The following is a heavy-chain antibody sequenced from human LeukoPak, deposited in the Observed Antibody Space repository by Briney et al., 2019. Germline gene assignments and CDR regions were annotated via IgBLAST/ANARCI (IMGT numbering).Heavy chain of an antibody. V-gene: IGHV1-18*01. J-gene: IGHJ5*02. CDR3: ARDRGSHNWFDP. D-gene: IGHD1-26*01. Sequence: ASVKVSCKASGYTFTSYGISWVRQAPGQGLEWMGWISAYNGNTNYAQKLQGRVTMTTDTSTSTAYVELRSLRSDDTAVYYCARDRGSHNWFDPWGQGTLVTVSS. CDR1: GYTFTSYG. CDR2: ISAYNGNT.